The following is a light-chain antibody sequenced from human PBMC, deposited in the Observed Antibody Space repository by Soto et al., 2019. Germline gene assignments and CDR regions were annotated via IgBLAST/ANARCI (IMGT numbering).Light chain of an antibody. V-gene: IGLV2-18*02. CDR3: CSYAGSHTWV. CDR2: EVS. CDR1: SSDVDSYNR. Sequence: QSALTQPRSVSGSPGQSVTISCTGISSDVDSYNRVSWYQQPPGTAPKLMIFEVSHRPSGVPDCFSGSKSGNTASLTISVLQAEDEADDYCCSYAGSHTWVFGTGTKLTVL. J-gene: IGLJ1*01.